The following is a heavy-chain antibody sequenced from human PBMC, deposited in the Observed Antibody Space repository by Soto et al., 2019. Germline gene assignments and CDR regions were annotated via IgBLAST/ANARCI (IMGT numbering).Heavy chain of an antibody. CDR1: GYTFTTYG. Sequence: QVQLVQSGAEVKKPGASVKVSCRASGYTFTTYGMHWVRQAPGQRLEWMGWVNAGNGITAYSRKFKGRVTITRDTPAGTGYMGLRSLGSEAMALFSGGVGRAGGEFDYWGQGTLVTAS. CDR3: GVGRAGGEFDY. CDR2: VNAGNGIT. D-gene: IGHD1-26*01. V-gene: IGHV1-3*01. J-gene: IGHJ4*02.